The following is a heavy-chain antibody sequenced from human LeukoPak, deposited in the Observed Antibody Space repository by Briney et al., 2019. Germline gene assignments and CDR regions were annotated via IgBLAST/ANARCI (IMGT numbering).Heavy chain of an antibody. J-gene: IGHJ4*02. D-gene: IGHD2-2*01. V-gene: IGHV4-34*01. CDR2: INHSGST. Sequence: PSETLSLTCAVYGGSFCGYYWSWIRQPPGKGLEWIGEINHSGSTNYNPSLKSRVTISVDTSKNQFSLKLSSVTAADTAVYYCARGRRYCSSTSCYGYWFDYWGQGTLVTVSS. CDR3: ARGRRYCSSTSCYGYWFDY. CDR1: GGSFCGYY.